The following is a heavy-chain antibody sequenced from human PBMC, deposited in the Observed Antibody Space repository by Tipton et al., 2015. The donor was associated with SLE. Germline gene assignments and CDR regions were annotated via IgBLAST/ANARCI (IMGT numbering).Heavy chain of an antibody. V-gene: IGHV4-61*05. Sequence: TLSLTCTVSGGSISSSSYYWGWIRQPPGKGLEWIGYIYYSGSTNYNPSLKSRVTISVDTSKNQFSLKLSSVTAADTAVYYCASILGYCSGGSCWPRNWFDPWGQGTLVTVSS. CDR2: IYYSGST. D-gene: IGHD2-15*01. J-gene: IGHJ5*02. CDR1: GGSISSSSYY. CDR3: ASILGYCSGGSCWPRNWFDP.